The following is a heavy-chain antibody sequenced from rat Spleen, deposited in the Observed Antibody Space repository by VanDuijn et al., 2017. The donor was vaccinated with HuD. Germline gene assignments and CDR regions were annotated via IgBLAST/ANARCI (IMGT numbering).Heavy chain of an antibody. D-gene: IGHD1-12*03. V-gene: IGHV5-7*01. CDR1: GFAFSDYN. Sequence: EVQLVESGGALVQPGRSLSLSCAASGFAFSDYNMAWVRQAPKKGLEWVASISSGGGGTYYPDSVKGRFTISRDNAKSTLYLQMDSLRSEDTASYYCARHHYDGYYHGPVLGVMDAWGQGASVTVSS. J-gene: IGHJ4*01. CDR3: ARHHYDGYYHGPVLGVMDA. CDR2: ISSGGGGT.